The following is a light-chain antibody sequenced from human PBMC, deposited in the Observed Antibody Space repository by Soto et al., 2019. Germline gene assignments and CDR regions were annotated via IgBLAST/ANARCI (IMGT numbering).Light chain of an antibody. CDR1: QSISSW. CDR2: DAS. Sequence: DIQMTQSPSTLSASVGDRVTITCPASQSISSWLAWYQQKPGKAPKLLIYDASSLESGVPSRFSGSGSGTEFTLTISSLQPDDFATYYCQQYNSYPRTFGLGTKVEIK. CDR3: QQYNSYPRT. J-gene: IGKJ1*01. V-gene: IGKV1-5*01.